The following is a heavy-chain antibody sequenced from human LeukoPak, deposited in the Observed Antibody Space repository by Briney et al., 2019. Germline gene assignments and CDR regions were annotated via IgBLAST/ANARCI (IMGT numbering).Heavy chain of an antibody. D-gene: IGHD2-2*01. CDR1: GFPFRTFD. J-gene: IGHJ5*02. CDR2: IGSAGDT. V-gene: IGHV3-13*04. CDR3: VRGSSLGFDP. Sequence: GGSLRLSCAASGFPFRTFDFHWVRQATGKCLEWVSSIGSAGDTYYPGSVKGRFTISRENAKNSLYLQMDSLRAAGTALYFCVRGSSLGFDPWGQGTLVTVSS.